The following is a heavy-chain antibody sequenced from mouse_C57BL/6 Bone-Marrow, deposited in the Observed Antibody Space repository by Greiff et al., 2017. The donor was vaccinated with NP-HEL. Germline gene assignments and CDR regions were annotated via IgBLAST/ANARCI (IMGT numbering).Heavy chain of an antibody. V-gene: IGHV1-5*01. CDR1: GYTFTSYW. CDR2: IYPGNSDT. Sequence: SGAELARPGASVKMSCKTSGYTFTSYWMHWVKQRPGQGLEWIGAIYPGNSDTSYNQKFKGKAKLTAVTSASTAYMELSSLTNEDSAVYYCSSPFYYSKGYYAMDYWGQGTSVTVSS. CDR3: SSPFYYSKGYYAMDY. D-gene: IGHD2-5*01. J-gene: IGHJ4*01.